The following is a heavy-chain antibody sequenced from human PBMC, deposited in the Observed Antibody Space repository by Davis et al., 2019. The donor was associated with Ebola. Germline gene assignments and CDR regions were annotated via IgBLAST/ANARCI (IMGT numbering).Heavy chain of an antibody. CDR2: ISVSSSYI. CDR1: GFTFSYYS. J-gene: IGHJ6*02. CDR3: ARGFYDITGYYHYYNGMDV. D-gene: IGHD3-22*01. V-gene: IGHV3-21*01. Sequence: GESLKISCAASGFTFSYYSMNWVRQTPGKGLEWVSSISVSSSYIYYADSVKGRFTISRDNAKNSLYLQMNSLRAEDTAIYYCARGFYDITGYYHYYNGMDVWGQGTTVTVS.